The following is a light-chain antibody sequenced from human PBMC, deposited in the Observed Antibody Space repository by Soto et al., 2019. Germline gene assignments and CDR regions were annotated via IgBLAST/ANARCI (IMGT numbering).Light chain of an antibody. CDR1: QSISSY. V-gene: IGKV1-5*01. Sequence: DIQMTQSPSSLSASVGDRVAITCRASQSISSYLNWYQQKPGKAPKLLIYDASSLESGVPSRFSGSGSGTEFTLTISSLQPDDFATYYCQQYNSYLTFGQGTRLEIK. J-gene: IGKJ5*01. CDR3: QQYNSYLT. CDR2: DAS.